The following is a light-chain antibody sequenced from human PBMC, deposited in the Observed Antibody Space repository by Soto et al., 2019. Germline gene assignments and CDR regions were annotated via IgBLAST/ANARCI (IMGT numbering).Light chain of an antibody. CDR2: DAS. V-gene: IGKV3-15*01. CDR1: QSVSSN. Sequence: EIVMTQSPATLSVSPGERATLSCRASQSVSSNLAWYQQKPGQAPRLLIYDASTRATGIPARFSGSGSGTEFTLTISSLQSEDFAVYYCQQYNNCPVSFGPATKVYIK. CDR3: QQYNNCPVS. J-gene: IGKJ3*01.